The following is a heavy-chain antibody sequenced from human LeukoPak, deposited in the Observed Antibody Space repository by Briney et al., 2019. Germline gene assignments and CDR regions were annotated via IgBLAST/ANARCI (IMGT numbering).Heavy chain of an antibody. CDR2: IWYDGNNE. V-gene: IGHV3-33*01. CDR3: GRARGEYSTSWIDY. J-gene: IGHJ4*02. D-gene: IGHD6-13*01. Sequence: GGSLRLSCAVSGFTFRNAGMNWVRQAPGKGLEWVAIIWYDGNNEYYGDSVKGRFIISRDDSRNTLYLQMNSLRAEDTAVYFCGRARGEYSTSWIDYWGQGTLVTVSS. CDR1: GFTFRNAG.